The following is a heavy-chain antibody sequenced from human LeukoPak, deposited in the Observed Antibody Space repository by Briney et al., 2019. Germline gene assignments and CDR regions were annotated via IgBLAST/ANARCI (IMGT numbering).Heavy chain of an antibody. V-gene: IGHV3-23*01. D-gene: IGHD6-19*01. Sequence: GGSLRLSFVASGFPFCSYVMSWGRPAPGKGLGWVSTIIGSGDKIYYADSVKGRFTISRDNSKNTLYLQMNSLRVEDTAVYYCAKDGSGWSANWGQGTLVTVSS. CDR3: AKDGSGWSAN. CDR1: GFPFCSYV. CDR2: IIGSGDKI. J-gene: IGHJ4*02.